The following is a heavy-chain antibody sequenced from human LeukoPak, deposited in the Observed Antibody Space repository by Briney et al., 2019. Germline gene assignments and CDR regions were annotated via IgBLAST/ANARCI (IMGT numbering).Heavy chain of an antibody. CDR1: GFTFSTFA. CDR3: ARARSSYGYGDAFDI. D-gene: IGHD5-18*01. Sequence: PGGSLRLSCAASGFTFSTFAMIWVRQPPGKGLEWVAVISYDGSSKYYADSVKGRFTISRDNSKNTLYLQMNSLRAEDTAVYYCARARSSYGYGDAFDIWGQGTMVTVSS. CDR2: ISYDGSSK. J-gene: IGHJ3*02. V-gene: IGHV3-30*04.